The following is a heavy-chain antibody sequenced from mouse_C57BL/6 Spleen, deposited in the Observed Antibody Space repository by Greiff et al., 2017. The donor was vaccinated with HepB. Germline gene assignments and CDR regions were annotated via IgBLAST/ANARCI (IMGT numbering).Heavy chain of an antibody. CDR2: IYPGDGDT. Sequence: VQLQESGPELVKPGASVKISCKASGYAFSSSWMNWVKQRPGKGLEWIGRIYPGDGDTNYNGKFKGKATLTADKSSSTAYMQLSSLTSEDSAVYFCARAHYGYYAMDYWGQGTSVTVSS. CDR1: GYAFSSSW. J-gene: IGHJ4*01. CDR3: ARAHYGYYAMDY. D-gene: IGHD1-2*01. V-gene: IGHV1-82*01.